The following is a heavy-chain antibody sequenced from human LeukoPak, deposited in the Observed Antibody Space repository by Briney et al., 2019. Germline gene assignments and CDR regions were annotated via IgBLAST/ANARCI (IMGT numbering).Heavy chain of an antibody. CDR2: ISSSSSYI. J-gene: IGHJ4*02. CDR3: ARVGGWRTGPFDY. V-gene: IGHV3-21*01. Sequence: GGSLRLSCAASGFTFSSYAMSWVRQAPGKGLEWVSSISSSSSYIYYADSVKGRFTISRDNAKNSLYLQMNSLRAEDTAVYYCARVGGWRTGPFDYWGQGTLVTVSS. D-gene: IGHD6-19*01. CDR1: GFTFSSYA.